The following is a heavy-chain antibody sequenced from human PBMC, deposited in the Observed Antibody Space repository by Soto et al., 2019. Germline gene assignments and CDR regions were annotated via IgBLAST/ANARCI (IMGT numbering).Heavy chain of an antibody. V-gene: IGHV1-8*01. CDR3: AVYSSSWYGIWYYYYGMDV. D-gene: IGHD6-13*01. CDR2: MNPNSGNT. CDR1: GYTFTSYD. J-gene: IGHJ6*02. Sequence: ASVKVSCKASGYTFTSYDINWVRQATGQGLEWMGWMNPNSGNTGYAQKFQGRVTMTRNTSISTAYMELSSLRSEDTAVYYCAVYSSSWYGIWYYYYGMDVWGQGTTVTVLL.